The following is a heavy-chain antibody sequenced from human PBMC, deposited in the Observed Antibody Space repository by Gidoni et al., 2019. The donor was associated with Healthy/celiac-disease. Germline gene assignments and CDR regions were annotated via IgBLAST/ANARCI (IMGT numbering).Heavy chain of an antibody. CDR1: GGTFSSYA. CDR3: ARDYDSSGYYPDAFDI. D-gene: IGHD3-22*01. V-gene: IGHV1-69*04. CDR2: IIPILGIA. J-gene: IGHJ3*02. Sequence: QVQLVQSGAEVQKPGSSVKVSCQASGGTFSSYAISWVRQAPGQGLEWMGRIIPILGIANYAQKFQGRVTITADKSTSTAYMELSSLRSEDTAVYYCARDYDSSGYYPDAFDIWGQGTMVTVSS.